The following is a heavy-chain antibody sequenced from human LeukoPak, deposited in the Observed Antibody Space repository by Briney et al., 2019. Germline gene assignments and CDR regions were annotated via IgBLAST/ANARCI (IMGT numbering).Heavy chain of an antibody. CDR1: GFTFSRSA. CDR3: VKGRISEDGLDF. V-gene: IGHV3-23*01. D-gene: IGHD6-13*01. CDR2: ISSSGNT. J-gene: IGHJ4*02. Sequence: GGSMRLSCAASGFTFSRSAMTWVRQTPGKGLDWVSSISSSGNTYYADSVKGRFTISRDNSKNMLYLQMNSLRAEDTAVYYCVKGRISEDGLDFWGQGTLVTVSS.